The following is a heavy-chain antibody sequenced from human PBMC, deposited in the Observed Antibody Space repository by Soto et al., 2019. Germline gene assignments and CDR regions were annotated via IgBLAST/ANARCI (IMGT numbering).Heavy chain of an antibody. CDR2: IYYSGST. CDR3: ARGYGGNSEDWFDP. V-gene: IGHV4-31*03. D-gene: IGHD4-17*01. J-gene: IGHJ5*02. CDR1: GGSISSGGYY. Sequence: PSETLSLTCTVSGGSISSGGYYWSWIRQHPGKGLEWIGYIYYSGSTYYNPSLKSRVTISVDTSKNQFSLKLSSMTAADTAVYYCARGYGGNSEDWFDPWGQGTLVTVSS.